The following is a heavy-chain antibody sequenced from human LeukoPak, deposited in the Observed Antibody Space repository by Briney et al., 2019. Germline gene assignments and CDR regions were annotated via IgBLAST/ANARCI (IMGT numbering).Heavy chain of an antibody. D-gene: IGHD3-3*01. CDR2: IYHSGST. J-gene: IGHJ5*02. Sequence: SETLSLTCAVSGGSISSGGYSWSWIRQPPGKGLEWIGYIYHSGSTYYNPSLKGRVTISVDRSKNQFSLKLSSVTAADTAVYYCARTTIFGVVMSPWFDPWGQGTLVTVSS. CDR3: ARTTIFGVVMSPWFDP. V-gene: IGHV4-30-2*01. CDR1: GGSISSGGYS.